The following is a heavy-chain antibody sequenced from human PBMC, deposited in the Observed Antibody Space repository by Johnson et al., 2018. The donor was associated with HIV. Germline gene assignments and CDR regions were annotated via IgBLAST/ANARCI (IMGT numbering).Heavy chain of an antibody. Sequence: VQLVESGGGVVRPGGSLRLSCAASGFTFDDYGMSWVRQTPGKGLEWVSYISSSSSTIYYADSVKGRVTISRDNTKSSLYLQMNSLRAEDTAVYYCARERGYYGNPAFDIWGQGTMVTVSS. CDR2: ISSSSSTI. V-gene: IGHV3-48*04. CDR1: GFTFDDYG. J-gene: IGHJ3*02. D-gene: IGHD4-11*01. CDR3: ARERGYYGNPAFDI.